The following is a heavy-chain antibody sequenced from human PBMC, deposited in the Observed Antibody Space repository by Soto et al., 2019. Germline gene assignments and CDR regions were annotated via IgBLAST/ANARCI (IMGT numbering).Heavy chain of an antibody. J-gene: IGHJ5*02. V-gene: IGHV4-38-2*01. Sequence: LSLTCAVSGYSISSGYYWGWIRQPPGKGLEWIGDIYHSGSTYYNPSLKSRVTISLDTSKNQFSLKLSSVTAADTAVYYCARVGAANWFDPWGQGTLVTVSS. CDR3: ARVGAANWFDP. D-gene: IGHD2-15*01. CDR2: IYHSGST. CDR1: GYSISSGYY.